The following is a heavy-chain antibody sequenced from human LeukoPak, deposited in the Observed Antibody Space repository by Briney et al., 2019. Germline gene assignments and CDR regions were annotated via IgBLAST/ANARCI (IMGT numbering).Heavy chain of an antibody. J-gene: IGHJ5*02. Sequence: GGSLRISCKGSGSSFTSYWISWVRQMPGKGLEWMGRIDPSDSYTNYSPSFQGHVTISADKSISTAYLQWSSLKASDTAMYYCARQVTMVRGVIGFDPWGQGTLVTVSS. CDR2: IDPSDSYT. D-gene: IGHD3-10*01. V-gene: IGHV5-10-1*01. CDR1: GSSFTSYW. CDR3: ARQVTMVRGVIGFDP.